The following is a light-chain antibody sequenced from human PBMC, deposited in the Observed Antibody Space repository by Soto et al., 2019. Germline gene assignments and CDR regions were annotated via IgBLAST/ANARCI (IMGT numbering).Light chain of an antibody. CDR1: QGISSY. CDR3: QRLDNYPIS. J-gene: IGKJ5*01. V-gene: IGKV1-9*01. CDR2: AAS. Sequence: DIQLTQSPSFLSASVGDRVTITCRASQGISSYLAWYQQKPGKAPKFLIYAASTLQSGVPSRFSGSGSGTEFTLTISSLQPEDFATYYCQRLDNYPISFGQGTRLEMK.